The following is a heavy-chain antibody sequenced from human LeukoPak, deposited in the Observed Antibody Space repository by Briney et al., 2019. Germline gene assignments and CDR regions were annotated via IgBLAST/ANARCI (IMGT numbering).Heavy chain of an antibody. J-gene: IGHJ4*02. Sequence: SETLSLTCTVSGASMNTTNFYWAWIRQTPGRGLEWIRESSPTGDITGYNPSLKGRATISVDSSKKQFSLKLTSVTAADTGVYYCARVPDFIARSCDSWGPGTLVTVSS. CDR1: GASMNTTNFY. V-gene: IGHV4-39*07. CDR3: ARVPDFIARSCDS. CDR2: SSPTGDIT. D-gene: IGHD2-21*01.